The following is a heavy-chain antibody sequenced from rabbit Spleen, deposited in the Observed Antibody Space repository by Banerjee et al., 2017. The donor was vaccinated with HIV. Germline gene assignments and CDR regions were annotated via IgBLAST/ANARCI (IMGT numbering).Heavy chain of an antibody. D-gene: IGHD8-1*01. J-gene: IGHJ4*01. CDR3: VRDTHYANSGFYTGYYFDL. Sequence: QSLEESGGDLVKPGASLTLTCTASGVSFSSNSYMCWVRQAPGKGLEWLGCIYSDTSGSTWYATWAKGRFTISKTSSTTVTLQMTSLTVADTATYFCVRDTHYANSGFYTGYYFDLWGPGTLVTVS. V-gene: IGHV1S40*01. CDR1: GVSFSSNSY. CDR2: IYSDTSGST.